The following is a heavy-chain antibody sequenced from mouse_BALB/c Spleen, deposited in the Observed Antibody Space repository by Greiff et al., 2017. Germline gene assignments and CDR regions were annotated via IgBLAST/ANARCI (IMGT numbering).Heavy chain of an antibody. CDR3: NAWGGNYEGFAY. D-gene: IGHD2-1*01. V-gene: IGHV14-4*02. CDR2: IDPENGDT. CDR1: GFNIKDYY. Sequence: VQLQQSGAELVRPGASVKLSCTASGFNIKDYYMHWVKQRPEQGLEWIGWIDPENGDTEYAPKFQGKATMTADTSSNTAYLQLSSLTSEDTAVYYCNAWGGNYEGFAYWGQGTLVTVSA. J-gene: IGHJ3*01.